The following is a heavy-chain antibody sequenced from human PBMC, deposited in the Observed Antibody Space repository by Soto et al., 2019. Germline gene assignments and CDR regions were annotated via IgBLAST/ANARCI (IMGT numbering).Heavy chain of an antibody. CDR2: VYYSGTT. CDR1: GGTFSDKTYY. Sequence: SETLSLTCSVSGGTFSDKTYYWSWIRQPPGKRREWLRYVYYSGTTNYNPSLKSRGTIAVDLSKNQFSLRRSSVTTADTARYYCARTTAVPNSLRSRYFFDYWGQGTRGTVSA. D-gene: IGHD4-17*01. V-gene: IGHV4-61*01. CDR3: ARTTAVPNSLRSRYFFDY. J-gene: IGHJ4*02.